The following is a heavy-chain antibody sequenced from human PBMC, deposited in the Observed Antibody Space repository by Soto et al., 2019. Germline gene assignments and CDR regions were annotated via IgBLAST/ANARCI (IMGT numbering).Heavy chain of an antibody. V-gene: IGHV4-39*07. Sequence: PSETLSLTCTVSGGSSSSSMYYWGWIRQPPGKGLEWIARIYYSGNTYYNPSLKSRVTISLDTSRNQFSLKLSSVTAADTAVYYCARLPALYDTHPIDYWGQGTLVTVSS. D-gene: IGHD3-22*01. CDR3: ARLPALYDTHPIDY. CDR1: GGSSSSSMYY. J-gene: IGHJ4*02. CDR2: IYYSGNT.